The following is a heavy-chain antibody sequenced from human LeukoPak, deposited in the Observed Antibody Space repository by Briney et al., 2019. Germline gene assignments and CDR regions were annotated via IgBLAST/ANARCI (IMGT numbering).Heavy chain of an antibody. V-gene: IGHV3-30-3*01. CDR3: ATTRVPYYYDSSGKGNWFDP. Sequence: GGSLRLSCAASGFTFNDYAMYWVRQAPGKGLEWVTLISYDGYDKSYADSVRGRFTISRDNSRNTLYLQMDSLRSEDTAVYYCATTRVPYYYDSSGKGNWFDPWGQGTLVTVSS. D-gene: IGHD3-22*01. CDR2: ISYDGYDK. J-gene: IGHJ5*02. CDR1: GFTFNDYA.